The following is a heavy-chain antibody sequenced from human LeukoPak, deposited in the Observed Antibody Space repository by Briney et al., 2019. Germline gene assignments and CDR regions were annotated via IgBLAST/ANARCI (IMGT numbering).Heavy chain of an antibody. CDR3: ARMRGSYCFDS. D-gene: IGHD1-26*01. CDR1: GFTFSSYW. J-gene: IGHJ4*02. Sequence: GRSLRLSCAASGFTFSSYWMTWVRQAPGKGLEWVANIKQDGSEKYYVDSVKGRFTISGDNAKNSLYLQMNSLRAEDTAVYYCARMRGSYCFDSWGQGTLVTVSS. V-gene: IGHV3-7*02. CDR2: IKQDGSEK.